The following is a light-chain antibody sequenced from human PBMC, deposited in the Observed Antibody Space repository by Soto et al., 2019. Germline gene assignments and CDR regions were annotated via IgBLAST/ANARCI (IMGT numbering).Light chain of an antibody. CDR3: QQYGSPIT. Sequence: EIVLKQSPGTLYLSPGERATLSCRASQSVSSSYLAWYQQKPGQAPRLLIYGASSRATGIPDRFSGSGSGTDFTLTISRLEPEDFAVYYCQQYGSPITFGPGTKVDIK. V-gene: IGKV3-20*01. J-gene: IGKJ3*01. CDR1: QSVSSSY. CDR2: GAS.